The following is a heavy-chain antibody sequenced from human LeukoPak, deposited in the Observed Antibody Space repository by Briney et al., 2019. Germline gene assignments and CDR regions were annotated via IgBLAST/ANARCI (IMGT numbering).Heavy chain of an antibody. J-gene: IGHJ3*02. Sequence: SETLSLTCAVSGGSISTSNWWSWVRQPPGKGLEWIGEIYHSGSTNYNPSLKSRVTISVDTSKNQFSLKLSSVTAADTAVYYCARDTSQPDAFDIWGQGTMVTVSS. CDR2: IYHSGST. CDR1: GGSISTSNW. D-gene: IGHD6-13*01. V-gene: IGHV4-4*02. CDR3: ARDTSQPDAFDI.